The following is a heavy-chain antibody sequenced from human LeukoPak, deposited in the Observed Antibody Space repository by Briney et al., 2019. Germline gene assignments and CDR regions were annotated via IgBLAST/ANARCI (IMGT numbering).Heavy chain of an antibody. J-gene: IGHJ5*02. V-gene: IGHV3-7*01. CDR1: GFTFSDHY. CDR2: IKQDGSEK. D-gene: IGHD3-10*01. CDR3: ARNSGSHP. Sequence: GGSLRLSCAASGFTFSDHYMDWVRQAPGKGLEWVANIKQDGSEKYYVDSVKGRFTISRDNAKNSLYLQMNSLRAEDTAVYYCARNSGSHPWGQGTLVTVSS.